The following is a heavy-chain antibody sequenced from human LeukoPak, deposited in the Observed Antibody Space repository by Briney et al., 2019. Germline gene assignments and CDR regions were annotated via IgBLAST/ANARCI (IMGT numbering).Heavy chain of an antibody. Sequence: GGSLRLSCAASGFTFSSYGMHWVRQAPGKGLEWVAVISYDGSNKYYADSVKGRFTISRDNAKNSLYLQVNSLRVEDTAVYYCATANWGLNFWGQGTLVSVSS. CDR2: ISYDGSNK. CDR1: GFTFSSYG. J-gene: IGHJ4*02. V-gene: IGHV3-30*03. CDR3: ATANWGLNF. D-gene: IGHD7-27*01.